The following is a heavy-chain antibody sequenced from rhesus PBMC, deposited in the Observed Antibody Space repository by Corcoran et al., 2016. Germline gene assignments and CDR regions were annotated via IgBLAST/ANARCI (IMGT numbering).Heavy chain of an antibody. CDR2: IIPLVGIT. CDR1: GFTFGSYA. V-gene: IGHV1-198*02. D-gene: IGHD4-23*01. Sequence: QVQLVQSGAEVKKPGASVKVSCKASGFTFGSYAISWVRKAPGQGLEWMGVIIPLVGITNYAEKFQGRVTITAYTSTSTAYMELSSLRSDDTAVYYCARGRNTVTTSTFDYWGQGVLVTVSS. CDR3: ARGRNTVTTSTFDY. J-gene: IGHJ4*01.